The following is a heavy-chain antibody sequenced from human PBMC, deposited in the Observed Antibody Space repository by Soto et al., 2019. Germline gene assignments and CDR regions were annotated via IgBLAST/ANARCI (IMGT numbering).Heavy chain of an antibody. D-gene: IGHD3-22*01. CDR3: ARGSRDYYDSSGPIDAFDI. CDR1: GGTFSSYA. Sequence: GASVKVSCKASGGTFSSYAISWVRQAPGQGLEWMGGIIPIFGTANYAQKFQGRVTITADESTSTAYMELSSLRSEDTAVYYCARGSRDYYDSSGPIDAFDIWGQGPMVTVSS. J-gene: IGHJ3*02. V-gene: IGHV1-69*13. CDR2: IIPIFGTA.